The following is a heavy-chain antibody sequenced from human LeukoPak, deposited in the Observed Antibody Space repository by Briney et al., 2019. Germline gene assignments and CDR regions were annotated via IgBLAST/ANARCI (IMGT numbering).Heavy chain of an antibody. CDR3: ARDRRYCSGDSCYSGVDY. CDR2: IYSGGSQ. Sequence: PGGSLRLSCAASGLTVSSNYMTWVRQAPGKGLEWVSVIYSGGSQYYADSVKGRFSISRDNSKNTVYLQTNGLRAEDTAVYYCARDRRYCSGDSCYSGVDYWGQGTLVTVSS. CDR1: GLTVSSNY. D-gene: IGHD2-15*01. V-gene: IGHV3-53*01. J-gene: IGHJ4*02.